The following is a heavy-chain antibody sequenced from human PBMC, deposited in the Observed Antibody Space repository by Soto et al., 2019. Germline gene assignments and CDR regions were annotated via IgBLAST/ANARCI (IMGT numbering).Heavy chain of an antibody. CDR2: INAGNGNT. CDR3: ARSVSIVVVVAALDY. Sequence: ASVKVSCKASGYTFTSYAMHWVRQAPGQRLEWMGWINAGNGNTKYSQKFQGRVTTTRDTSASTAYMELSSLRSEDTAVYYCARSVSIVVVVAALDYWGQGTLITVSS. J-gene: IGHJ4*02. D-gene: IGHD2-15*01. CDR1: GYTFTSYA. V-gene: IGHV1-3*01.